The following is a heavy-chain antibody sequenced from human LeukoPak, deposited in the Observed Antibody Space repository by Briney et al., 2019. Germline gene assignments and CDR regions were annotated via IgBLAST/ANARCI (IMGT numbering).Heavy chain of an antibody. CDR1: GFAFSSYG. V-gene: IGHV3-33*01. Sequence: PGGSLRLYCAASGFAFSSYGMHWARQAPGKGLEWVAVIWYDGSNKYYADSVKGRFTISRDNSKNTLYLQMNSLRAEDTAVYYCARDRRIYYYDSSGYCDYWGQGTLVTVSS. D-gene: IGHD3-22*01. CDR3: ARDRRIYYYDSSGYCDY. CDR2: IWYDGSNK. J-gene: IGHJ4*02.